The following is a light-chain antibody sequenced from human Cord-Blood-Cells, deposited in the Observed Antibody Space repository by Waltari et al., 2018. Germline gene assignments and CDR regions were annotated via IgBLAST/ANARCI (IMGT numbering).Light chain of an antibody. CDR2: KDS. J-gene: IGLJ1*01. CDR1: ALPKQY. Sequence: SYELTQPPSVSVSPGQTARITCPGDALPKQYAYWYQQKPGQAPVLVIYKDSGRPSGIPERFSGSSSGTTVTLTISGVQAEDEADYYCQSADSSGTYVFGTGTKVTVL. V-gene: IGLV3-25*03. CDR3: QSADSSGTYV.